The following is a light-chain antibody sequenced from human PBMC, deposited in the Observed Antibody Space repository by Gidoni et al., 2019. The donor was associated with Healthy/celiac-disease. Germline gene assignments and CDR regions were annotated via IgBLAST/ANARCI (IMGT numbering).Light chain of an antibody. J-gene: IGKJ1*01. CDR3: QQSYSTPWT. Sequence: LSASVGDRVTITCRASQSISSYLNWYQQKPGKAPKLLIYAASSLQSGVPSRFSGSGSGTDFTLTISSLQPEDFATYYCQQSYSTPWTFGQGTKVEIK. CDR1: QSISSY. V-gene: IGKV1-39*01. CDR2: AAS.